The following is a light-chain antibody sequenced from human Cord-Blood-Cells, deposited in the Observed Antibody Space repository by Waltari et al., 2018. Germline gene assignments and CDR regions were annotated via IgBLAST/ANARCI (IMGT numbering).Light chain of an antibody. Sequence: EIVLTKSPATLSLSPGERATLSCRASQSVSSYLAWYQQKPGQAPRLLIYDASNRATGIPARFSGSGSGTDFTLTISSLEPEEFAVYYCQQRSNWLLTFGGGTKVEIK. CDR1: QSVSSY. J-gene: IGKJ4*01. V-gene: IGKV3-11*01. CDR2: DAS. CDR3: QQRSNWLLT.